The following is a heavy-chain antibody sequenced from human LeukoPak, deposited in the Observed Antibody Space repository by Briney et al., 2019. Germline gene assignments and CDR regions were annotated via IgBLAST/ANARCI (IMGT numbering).Heavy chain of an antibody. CDR2: IYYSGST. J-gene: IGHJ3*02. Sequence: PSETLSLTCTVSGGSISSYYWSWIRQPPGKGLEWIGYIYYSGSTNYSPSLKSRVTISVDTSKNQFSLKLSSVTAADTAVYYCARHYCSGGSCYPYDAFDIWGQGTMVTVSS. CDR3: ARHYCSGGSCYPYDAFDI. D-gene: IGHD2-15*01. V-gene: IGHV4-59*08. CDR1: GGSISSYY.